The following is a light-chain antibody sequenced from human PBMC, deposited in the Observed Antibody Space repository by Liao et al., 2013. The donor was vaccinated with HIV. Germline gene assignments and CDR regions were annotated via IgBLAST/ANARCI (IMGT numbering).Light chain of an antibody. CDR2: QNT. CDR1: ELRDKY. V-gene: IGLV3-1*01. J-gene: IGLJ3*02. CDR3: QAWDTSTFWV. Sequence: SSELTQPPSVSVSPGQTASIACSGDELRDKYASWYQQRPGQSPVVVIYQNTKRPSGIPERFSGSKFGDTAILTIRGTQTVDEADYYCQAWDTSTFWVFGGGTQLTVL.